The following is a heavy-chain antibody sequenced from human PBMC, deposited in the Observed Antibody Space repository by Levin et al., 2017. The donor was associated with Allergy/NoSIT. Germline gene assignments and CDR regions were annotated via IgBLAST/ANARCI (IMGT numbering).Heavy chain of an antibody. CDR3: ARGQQWLVREGLSGY. Sequence: GGSLRLSCAASGFTFSSYAMHWVRQAPGKGLEWVAVISYDGSNKYYADSVKGRFTISRDNSKNTLYLQMNSLRAEDTAVYYCARGQQWLVREGLSGYWGQGTLVTVSS. V-gene: IGHV3-30-3*01. D-gene: IGHD6-19*01. CDR2: ISYDGSNK. CDR1: GFTFSSYA. J-gene: IGHJ4*02.